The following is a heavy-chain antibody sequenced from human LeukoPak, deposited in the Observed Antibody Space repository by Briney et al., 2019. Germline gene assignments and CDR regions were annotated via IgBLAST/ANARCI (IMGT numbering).Heavy chain of an antibody. J-gene: IGHJ4*02. CDR3: ARGSLVHYYGSGSYRIRAGFDS. CDR2: ISGSGGST. CDR1: GFTFSSYG. D-gene: IGHD3-10*01. Sequence: GGSLRLSCAASGFTFSSYGMSWVRQAPGKGLEWVSAISGSGGSTYYADSVKGRFTISRDNAKNSLYLQMNSLRAEDTAVYYCARGSLVHYYGSGSYRIRAGFDSWGQGTPVTVSS. V-gene: IGHV3-23*01.